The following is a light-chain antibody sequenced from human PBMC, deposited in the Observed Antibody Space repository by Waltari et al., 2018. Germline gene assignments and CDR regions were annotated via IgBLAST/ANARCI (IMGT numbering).Light chain of an antibody. J-gene: IGLJ1*01. CDR3: CSYADGNTYL. V-gene: IGLV2-11*01. CDR1: SSDVGGYMY. Sequence: QSALTQPRSVSGSPGQSVTISCTGTSSDVGGYMYVSWYQQRPGQAPNPLIYDLSYRPSGVPDRFSGSKSGNTASLTSSGLQAEDEADYYCCSYADGNTYLFGTGTFVTVL. CDR2: DLS.